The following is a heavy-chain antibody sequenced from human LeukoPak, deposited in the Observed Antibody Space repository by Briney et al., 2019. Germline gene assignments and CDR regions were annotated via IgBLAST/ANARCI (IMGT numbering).Heavy chain of an antibody. J-gene: IGHJ4*02. D-gene: IGHD6-13*01. V-gene: IGHV3-30-3*01. CDR1: GFTFSSYA. Sequence: PGRSLRLSCAASGFTFSSYAMHWVRQAPGKGLEWVAVISYDGSNKYYADSVKGRFTISRDNPKNTLYLQMNSLRAEDTAVYYCARDPDSSSWYLSVAFDYWGQGTLVTVSS. CDR2: ISYDGSNK. CDR3: ARDPDSSSWYLSVAFDY.